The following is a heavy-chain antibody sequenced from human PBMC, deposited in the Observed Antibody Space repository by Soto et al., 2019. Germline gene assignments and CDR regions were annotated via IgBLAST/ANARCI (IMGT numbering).Heavy chain of an antibody. CDR2: IWYDGSNK. D-gene: IGHD6-6*01. V-gene: IGHV3-33*01. J-gene: IGHJ5*02. Sequence: LRLSCAASGFTFSSYGMHWVRQAPGKGLEWVAVIWYDGSNKYYADSVKGRFTISRDNSKNTLYLQMNSLRAEDTAVYYCAREYSSSIGWFHPWGQGTLVTVSS. CDR1: GFTFSSYG. CDR3: AREYSSSIGWFHP.